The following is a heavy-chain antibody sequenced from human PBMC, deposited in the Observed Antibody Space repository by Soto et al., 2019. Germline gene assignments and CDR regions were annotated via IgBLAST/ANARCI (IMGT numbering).Heavy chain of an antibody. Sequence: GAAVKPCWEAWVSTFSGNAISWVRQAPGQGLEWMGGIIPIFGTANYAQKFQGRVTITAXXXXSXXXMXLXSLRSEDTAVYCCARRSYYHSSGPPGPFDYWG. CDR3: ARRSYYHSSGPPGPFDY. CDR1: VSTFSGNA. V-gene: IGHV1-69*13. CDR2: IIPIFGTA. J-gene: IGHJ4*01. D-gene: IGHD3-22*01.